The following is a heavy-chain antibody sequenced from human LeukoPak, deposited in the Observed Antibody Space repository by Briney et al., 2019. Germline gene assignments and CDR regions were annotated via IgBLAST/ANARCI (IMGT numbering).Heavy chain of an antibody. CDR1: GFTFSSYG. CDR3: ARGRFGGMIVVVTAHYFDY. D-gene: IGHD3-22*01. J-gene: IGHJ4*02. CDR2: IWYDGSNK. V-gene: IGHV3-33*01. Sequence: GGSLRLSCAASGFTFSSYGMHWVRQAPGKGLEWVAVIWYDGSNKYYADSVKGRFTISRDNSKNTLYLQMNSLRAEDTAVYYCARGRFGGMIVVVTAHYFDYWGQGTLVTVSS.